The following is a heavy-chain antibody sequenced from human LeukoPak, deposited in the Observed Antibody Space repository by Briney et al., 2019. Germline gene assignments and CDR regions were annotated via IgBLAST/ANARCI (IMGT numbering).Heavy chain of an antibody. V-gene: IGHV1-18*01. D-gene: IGHD3-22*01. Sequence: ASVKVSCKASGYTFTSYGISWVRQAPGQGLEWMGWISAYNGNTNYAQKLQGRVTMTTDTSTSTAYMELRSLRSDDTAVYYCARDSSGSSGSTIFHHWGQGTLVTVSS. CDR2: ISAYNGNT. CDR3: ARDSSGSSGSTIFHH. CDR1: GYTFTSYG. J-gene: IGHJ4*02.